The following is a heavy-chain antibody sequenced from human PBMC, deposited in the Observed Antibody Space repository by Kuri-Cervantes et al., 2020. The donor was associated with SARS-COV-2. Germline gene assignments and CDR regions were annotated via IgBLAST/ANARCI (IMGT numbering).Heavy chain of an antibody. CDR3: ARGGVVVVPAAFYFDY. Sequence: SQTLSLTCAVSGYSISSGYYWGWIRQPPGKGLEWIGYIYYSGSTNYNPSLKSRVTISVDTSKNQFSLKLSSVTAADTAVYYCARGGVVVVPAAFYFDYWGQGTLVTVSS. V-gene: IGHV4-38-2*01. J-gene: IGHJ4*02. D-gene: IGHD2-2*01. CDR2: IYYSGST. CDR1: GYSISSGYY.